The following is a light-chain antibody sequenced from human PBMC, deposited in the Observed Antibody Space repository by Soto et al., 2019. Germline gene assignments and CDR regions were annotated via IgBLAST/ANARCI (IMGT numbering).Light chain of an antibody. Sequence: QSALTQPASVSGSPGQSITISCTGTSGDVGSYKLVSWYQQHPGKAPKLMISEVSKRPSGISDRFSGSKSGSTASLTISGRQAEDEAEYDCCSYAGTSTHTVFGGGTQLTGL. J-gene: IGLJ7*01. CDR2: EVS. V-gene: IGLV2-23*02. CDR3: CSYAGTSTHTV. CDR1: SGDVGSYKL.